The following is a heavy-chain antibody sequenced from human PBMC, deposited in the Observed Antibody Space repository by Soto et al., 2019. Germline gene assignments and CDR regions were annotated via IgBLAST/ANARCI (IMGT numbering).Heavy chain of an antibody. CDR3: VRGGGYVSSDF. Sequence: ILSLTCSVDAGTLSDDAYTRIWFRTSPGKCLEWPGYISHLETTYYNPSFRSRLSLSIDRTRNQFFLSLSSMTAAEKAVYYCVRGGGYVSSDFWG. J-gene: IGHJ6*01. CDR2: ISHLETT. V-gene: IGHV4-30-2*06. CDR1: AGTLSDDAYT. D-gene: IGHD2-15*01.